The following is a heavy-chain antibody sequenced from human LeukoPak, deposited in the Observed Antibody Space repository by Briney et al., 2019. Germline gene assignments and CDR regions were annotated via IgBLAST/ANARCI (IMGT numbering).Heavy chain of an antibody. CDR2: ISGYNGNT. V-gene: IGHV1-18*01. D-gene: IGHD6-13*01. CDR3: ARDGMEDVRHSSNWLVRYNYYGMDV. CDR1: GYTFSTYG. J-gene: IGHJ6*02. Sequence: GASVKVSCKASGYTFSTYGISWVRQAPGQGLEWIGWISGYNGNTKYAQELQDRITLTRDTSTTTVYMELTSLRSDDTAVYYCARDGMEDVRHSSNWLVRYNYYGMDVWGQGTTVTVSS.